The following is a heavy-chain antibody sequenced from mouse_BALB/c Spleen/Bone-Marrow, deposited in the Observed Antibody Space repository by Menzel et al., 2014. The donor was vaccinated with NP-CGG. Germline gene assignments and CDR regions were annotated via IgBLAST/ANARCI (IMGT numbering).Heavy chain of an antibody. Sequence: VHVKQSGPSLVKPSQTLSLTCSVTGDSITSGYWNWIRKFPGNKLEYMGYITYSGYTYYNPSLKSRISFTRDTSKNQFYLQLSSVTTEDTATYYCARSPYDGYYVFAYWGQGTLITVSA. J-gene: IGHJ3*01. CDR1: GDSITSGY. CDR3: ARSPYDGYYVFAY. D-gene: IGHD2-3*01. CDR2: ITYSGYT. V-gene: IGHV3-8*02.